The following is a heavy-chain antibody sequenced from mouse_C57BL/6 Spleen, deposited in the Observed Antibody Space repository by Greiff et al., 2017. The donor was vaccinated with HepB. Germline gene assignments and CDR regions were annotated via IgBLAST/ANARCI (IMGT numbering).Heavy chain of an antibody. D-gene: IGHD2-5*01. J-gene: IGHJ2*01. V-gene: IGHV1-76*01. CDR3: ARGDSNYVFFDY. CDR2: IYPGSGNT. CDR1: GYTFTDYY. Sequence: VQLVESGAELVRPGASVKLSCKASGYTFTDYYINWVKQRPGQGLEWIARIYPGSGNTYYNEKFKGKATLTADKSSSTAYMQLRSLPSEDSAVSVCARGDSNYVFFDYWGQGTTLTVSS.